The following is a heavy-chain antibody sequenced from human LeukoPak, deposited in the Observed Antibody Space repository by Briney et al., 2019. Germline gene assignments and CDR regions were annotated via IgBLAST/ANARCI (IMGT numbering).Heavy chain of an antibody. CDR1: GGSFSGYY. J-gene: IGHJ4*02. CDR2: INHSGST. CDR3: ARVRRITMVRGAYFDY. Sequence: PSETLSFTCAVYGGSFSGYYWSWIRQSPGKGLERMGAINHSGSTNYNPSLKRRVTISVDTSKNQFSLKLSSVTAADTAVYYCARVRRITMVRGAYFDYWGQGTLVTVSS. D-gene: IGHD3-10*01. V-gene: IGHV4-34*01.